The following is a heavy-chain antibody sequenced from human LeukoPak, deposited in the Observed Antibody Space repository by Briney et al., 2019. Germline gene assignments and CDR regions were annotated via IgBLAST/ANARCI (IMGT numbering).Heavy chain of an antibody. V-gene: IGHV1-3*01. Sequence: VASVKVSCKASGYTFTSYAMHWVRQAPGQRLEWMGWINAGNGNTKYSQEFQGRVTMTRDTSISTAYMELSRLRSDDTAVYYCARDSRTMVRGVIDVWGQGTLVTVSS. CDR3: ARDSRTMVRGVIDV. CDR1: GYTFTSYA. D-gene: IGHD3-10*01. J-gene: IGHJ4*02. CDR2: INAGNGNT.